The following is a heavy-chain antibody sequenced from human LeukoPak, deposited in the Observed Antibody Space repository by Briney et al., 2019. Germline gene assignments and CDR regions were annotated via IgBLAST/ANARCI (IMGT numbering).Heavy chain of an antibody. J-gene: IGHJ5*02. Sequence: ASVKVSCKASGYTFTSYDINWVRQATGQGLEWMGWMNPNSGNTGYAQKFQGRVTMTRNTSISTAYMVLSSLRSEDTAVYYCARGLGYCTNGVCYNWFDPWGQGTLVTVSS. CDR2: MNPNSGNT. CDR3: ARGLGYCTNGVCYNWFDP. CDR1: GYTFTSYD. D-gene: IGHD2-8*01. V-gene: IGHV1-8*01.